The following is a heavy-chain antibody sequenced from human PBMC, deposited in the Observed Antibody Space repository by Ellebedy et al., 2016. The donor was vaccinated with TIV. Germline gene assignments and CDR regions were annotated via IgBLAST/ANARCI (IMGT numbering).Heavy chain of an antibody. J-gene: IGHJ4*02. Sequence: PGGSLRLSCAASGFTFSSYSMNWVRQAPGKGLEWVSSVSSSNSYIYYADSVKGRFTISRDNAKNSLYLRMNSLRVEDTAVYYCAREKIAVDYWGQGTLVTVSS. V-gene: IGHV3-21*01. CDR3: AREKIAVDY. CDR2: VSSSNSYI. CDR1: GFTFSSYS.